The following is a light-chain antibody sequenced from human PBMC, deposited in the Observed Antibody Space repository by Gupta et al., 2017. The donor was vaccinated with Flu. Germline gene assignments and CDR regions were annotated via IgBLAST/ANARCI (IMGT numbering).Light chain of an antibody. V-gene: IGLV2-23*02. CDR1: SSDVGSYNL. CDR3: YSYAGSSTFV. Sequence: QSALTQPASVSGSPGQSIIISCTGTSSDVGSYNLVSWYQQHPGKAPKIMIYEDNKRPSGVSSRFSASKSANTASLTISGLQTEDEADYYCYSYAGSSTFVFGGGTKLTVL. CDR2: EDN. J-gene: IGLJ2*01.